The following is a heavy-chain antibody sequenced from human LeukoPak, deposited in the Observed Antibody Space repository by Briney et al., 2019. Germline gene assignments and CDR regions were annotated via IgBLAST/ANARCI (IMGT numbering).Heavy chain of an antibody. J-gene: IGHJ3*01. V-gene: IGHV6-1*01. CDR2: TYYTSKWNT. D-gene: IGHD6-25*01. CDR1: GDSFSTSGVA. Sequence: SQTLSLTCAISGDSFSTSGVAWNWVRQSPSRGLEWLGRTYYTSKWNTDYAVSVKSRIVVNPDTSKNQFSLQLNSVTSEDTAVYYCARGRASAFDVWGQGTMVTVSS. CDR3: ARGRASAFDV.